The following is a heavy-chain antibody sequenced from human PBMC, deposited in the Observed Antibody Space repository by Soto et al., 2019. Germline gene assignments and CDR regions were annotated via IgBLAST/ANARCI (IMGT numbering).Heavy chain of an antibody. J-gene: IGHJ4*02. CDR3: AKGLDIVVVPAADY. D-gene: IGHD2-2*03. CDR2: ISYDGSNK. V-gene: IGHV3-30*18. Sequence: PGGSLRLSCAASGFTFSSYGMHWVRQAPGKGLEWVAVISYDGSNKYYADSVKGRFTISRDNSKNTLYLQMNSLRAEDTAVYYCAKGLDIVVVPAADYWGQGTLVTVSS. CDR1: GFTFSSYG.